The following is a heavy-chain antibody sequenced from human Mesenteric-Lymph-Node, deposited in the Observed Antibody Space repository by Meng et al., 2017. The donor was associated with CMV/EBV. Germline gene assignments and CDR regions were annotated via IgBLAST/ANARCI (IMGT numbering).Heavy chain of an antibody. CDR2: IYNTGYT. CDR3: ARGEKIFGVERWFDP. D-gene: IGHD3-3*01. J-gene: IGHJ5*02. CDR1: GDSISTYY. Sequence: LRLSCIVSGDSISTYYWNWIRQPPGKGLEWIGYIYNTGYTNYNPSLKSRVTISVDTSKNHFSLKMTSVTAADTAIYYCARGEKIFGVERWFDPWGQGTLVTVSS. V-gene: IGHV4-59*01.